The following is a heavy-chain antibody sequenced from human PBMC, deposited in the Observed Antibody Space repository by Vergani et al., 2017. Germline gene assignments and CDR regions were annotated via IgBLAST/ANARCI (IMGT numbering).Heavy chain of an antibody. J-gene: IGHJ6*03. CDR3: AINIVVVPAAPGDYYYMDV. D-gene: IGHD2-2*01. Sequence: QVQLVQSGAEVKKPGSSVKVSCKASGGTFSSYAISWVRQAPGQGLEWMGGIIPIFGTANYAQKFQGRVTITADESTSTAYMELSSLRSEDTAVYYCAINIVVVPAAPGDYYYMDVWGKGTTVTVSS. CDR1: GGTFSSYA. V-gene: IGHV1-69*01. CDR2: IIPIFGTA.